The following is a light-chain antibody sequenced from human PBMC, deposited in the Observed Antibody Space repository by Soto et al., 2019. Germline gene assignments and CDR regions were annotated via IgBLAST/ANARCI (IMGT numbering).Light chain of an antibody. V-gene: IGKV3-15*01. Sequence: EIVMTQSPATLSVSPGATATLSCRASQSVSSNLAWYQQKPGQAPRLLIYGASTRATGIPARFSGSGSGTEFTLTISSLQSEDFAVYYCHQYNNGLMYTFGHGTKLEIK. J-gene: IGKJ2*01. CDR2: GAS. CDR1: QSVSSN. CDR3: HQYNNGLMYT.